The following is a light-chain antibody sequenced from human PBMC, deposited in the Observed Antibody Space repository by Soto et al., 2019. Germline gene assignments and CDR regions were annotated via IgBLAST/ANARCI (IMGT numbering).Light chain of an antibody. V-gene: IGKV3-20*01. CDR2: GAS. CDR3: QQYGSSLLT. Sequence: EIVLTQSPGTLSLSPGERAALSFRASQSVSSNLAWYQQKPGQAPRLLIYGASSRATGIPDRFSGSGSGTDFTLTISRLEPEDFAVYYCQQYGSSLLTFGGGTKVHIK. J-gene: IGKJ4*01. CDR1: QSVSSN.